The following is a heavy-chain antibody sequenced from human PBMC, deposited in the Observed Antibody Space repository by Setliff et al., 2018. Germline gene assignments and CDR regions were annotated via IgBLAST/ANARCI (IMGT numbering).Heavy chain of an antibody. CDR1: GSSISSSSYY. J-gene: IGHJ5*02. CDR2: IYYSGST. V-gene: IGHV4-39*01. CDR3: ARHHRGVIISWFDP. Sequence: SETLSLTCTVSGSSISSSSYYWGWVRQPPGKGLEWIGSIYYSGSTYYNPSLKSRVTISVDTSKNQFSLKLSSVTAADTAVYYCARHHRGVIISWFDPWGQGTLVTVSS. D-gene: IGHD3-10*01.